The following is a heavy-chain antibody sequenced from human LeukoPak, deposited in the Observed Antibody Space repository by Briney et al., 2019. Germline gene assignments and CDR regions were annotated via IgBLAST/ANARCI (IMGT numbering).Heavy chain of an antibody. V-gene: IGHV3-33*01. J-gene: IGHJ3*01. D-gene: IGHD6-13*01. CDR3: ARDLSSSWSPGV. CDR1: GFTFSNYG. CDR2: IWYDGSNQ. Sequence: GGSLRLSCITSGFTFSNYGFNWVRQAPGKGLEWTAAIWYDGSNQYYPDSVKGRFTISRDNSKNTIYLQMNSLRIEDTAMYYCARDLSSSWSPGVWGQGTMVSVSS.